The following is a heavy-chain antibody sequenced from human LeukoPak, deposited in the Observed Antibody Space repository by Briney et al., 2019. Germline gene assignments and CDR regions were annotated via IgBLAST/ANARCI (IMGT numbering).Heavy chain of an antibody. Sequence: GGSLRLSCAASGFTFSSYSMNWLRQAPGKGLEWVSSISSSSSYIYYADSVKGRFTISRDNAKNSLYLQMNSLRAEDRDVYYCARDRIGYLFDYWGQGTLVTVSS. CDR2: ISSSSSYI. D-gene: IGHD1-26*01. CDR3: ARDRIGYLFDY. J-gene: IGHJ4*02. V-gene: IGHV3-21*01. CDR1: GFTFSSYS.